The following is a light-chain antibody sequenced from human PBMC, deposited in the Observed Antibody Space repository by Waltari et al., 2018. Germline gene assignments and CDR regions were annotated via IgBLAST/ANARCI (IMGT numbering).Light chain of an antibody. CDR3: HSRETFSTRL. CDR1: TLRRYS. Sequence: SSDLTQDPSVSVALGQTVRITCQGDTLRRYSASWYQPRPGQAPKLVLYGPDIRPSGIPDRFSGSTSGNTASLTITGAQAEDEADYYCHSRETFSTRLFGGGTRLTV. J-gene: IGLJ2*01. V-gene: IGLV3-19*01. CDR2: GPD.